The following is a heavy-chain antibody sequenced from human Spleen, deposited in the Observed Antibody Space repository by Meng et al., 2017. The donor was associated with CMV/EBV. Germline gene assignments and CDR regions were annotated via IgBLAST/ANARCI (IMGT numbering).Heavy chain of an antibody. Sequence: ASVKVSCKASGYTFTAHYFHWVRQAPGQGLEWMGWIHPHRGDTNYAQQFQGRVTLTRDTSINTGYMELSSLRSDDTAVYYCARSAASDLPYYGLDVWGQGTTVTVSS. CDR2: IHPHRGDT. CDR3: ARSAASDLPYYGLDV. D-gene: IGHD3-3*01. J-gene: IGHJ6*02. CDR1: GYTFTAHY. V-gene: IGHV1-2*02.